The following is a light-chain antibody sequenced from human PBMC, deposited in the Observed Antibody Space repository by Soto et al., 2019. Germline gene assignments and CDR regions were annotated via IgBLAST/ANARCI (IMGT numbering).Light chain of an antibody. Sequence: IVLTQSAATLSLSPGATATLSCTASQHVTTTYIALYQQKFGQAPRLLIYGASTRATGTPDRFTGGGFGTDFTLTISRVEPEDFAVYYCQQYDSSFTFGGGTKVEMK. CDR3: QQYDSSFT. CDR2: GAS. V-gene: IGKV3-20*01. CDR1: QHVTTTY. J-gene: IGKJ4*01.